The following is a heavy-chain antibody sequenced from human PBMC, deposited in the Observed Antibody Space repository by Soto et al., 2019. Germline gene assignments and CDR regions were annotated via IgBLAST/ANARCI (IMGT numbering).Heavy chain of an antibody. CDR2: IIPIFGTA. J-gene: IGHJ4*02. D-gene: IGHD6-6*01. Sequence: GASVKVSCKASGGTFSSYAISWVRQAPGQGLEWMGGIIPIFGTANYAQKFQGRVTITADESTSTAYMELSSLRSEDTAVYYCARGKYSSSPDSCLDYWGQGTLVTVSS. CDR3: ARGKYSSSPDSCLDY. CDR1: GGTFSSYA. V-gene: IGHV1-69*13.